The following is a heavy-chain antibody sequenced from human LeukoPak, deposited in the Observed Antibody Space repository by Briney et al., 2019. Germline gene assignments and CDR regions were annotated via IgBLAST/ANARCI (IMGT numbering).Heavy chain of an antibody. CDR2: ISYSGST. V-gene: IGHV4-39*01. CDR3: ARQRYSSSWYGDAFDI. CDR1: GGSVSSSSYY. J-gene: IGHJ3*02. Sequence: SETLSLTCTVSGGSVSSSSYYWGWVRQPPGKGLEWIGTISYSGSTYYNPSLKSRVTISVDTSNNQFSLKLTSVTAADTAVYYCARQRYSSSWYGDAFDIWGQGTMVTVSS. D-gene: IGHD6-13*01.